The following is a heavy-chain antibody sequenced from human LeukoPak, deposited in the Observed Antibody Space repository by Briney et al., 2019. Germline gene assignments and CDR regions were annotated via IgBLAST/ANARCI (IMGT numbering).Heavy chain of an antibody. Sequence: PLASVKVSCKASGYTFTGYYMHWVRQAPGQGLEGMGIINPSGGSTSYAQKYQGRVTMTRDTSTSTVYMELSSLRSEDTAVYYCARVGLAPGPGEGSGSYLYYYGMDVWGQGTTVTVSS. D-gene: IGHD3-10*01. CDR3: ARVGLAPGPGEGSGSYLYYYGMDV. CDR1: GYTFTGYY. CDR2: INPSGGST. J-gene: IGHJ6*02. V-gene: IGHV1-46*01.